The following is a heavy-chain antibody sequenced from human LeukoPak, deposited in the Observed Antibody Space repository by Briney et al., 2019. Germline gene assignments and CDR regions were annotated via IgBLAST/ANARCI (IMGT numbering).Heavy chain of an antibody. CDR2: IYPGDSDT. D-gene: IGHD4-17*01. V-gene: IGHV5-51*01. Sequence: GESLRISCKGSGYSFTSYWIGWVRQMPGKGLEWMGIIYPGDSDTRYSPSFQGQVTISADKSIRTAYLQWSSLKASDTAIYYCARHHDYGDYGCFDYWGQGTLVTVSS. J-gene: IGHJ4*02. CDR3: ARHHDYGDYGCFDY. CDR1: GYSFTSYW.